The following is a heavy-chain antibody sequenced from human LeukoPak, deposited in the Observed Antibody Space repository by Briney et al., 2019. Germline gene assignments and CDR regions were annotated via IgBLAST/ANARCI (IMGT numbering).Heavy chain of an antibody. CDR3: ARAPNWRFDY. Sequence: PGGSLRLSCAASVVTLCSTYMNWVRQAPGKGLEWVSVIYSDGSTYYADSAKGRFTISRDDSKNTLYHQMNSLRAEDTAVYYCARAPNWRFDYWGQGTLVTVRS. V-gene: IGHV3-53*01. D-gene: IGHD1-1*01. CDR2: IYSDGST. CDR1: VVTLCSTY. J-gene: IGHJ4*02.